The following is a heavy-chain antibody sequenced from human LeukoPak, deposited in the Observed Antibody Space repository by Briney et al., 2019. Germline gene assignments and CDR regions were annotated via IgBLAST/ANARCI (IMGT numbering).Heavy chain of an antibody. CDR2: ISSSSSYI. CDR3: ARDNIVVVPAALRHNWFDP. Sequence: GGSLRLSCAASGFTFSSYSMNWVRQAPGKGLEWVSSISSSSSYIYYADSVKGRFTISRDNAKNSLYLQMNSLRAEDTAVYYCARDNIVVVPAALRHNWFDPWGQGTLVTVSS. J-gene: IGHJ5*02. CDR1: GFTFSSYS. D-gene: IGHD2-2*01. V-gene: IGHV3-21*01.